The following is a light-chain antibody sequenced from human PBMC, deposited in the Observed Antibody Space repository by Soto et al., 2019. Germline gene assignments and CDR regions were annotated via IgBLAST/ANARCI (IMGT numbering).Light chain of an antibody. J-gene: IGLJ1*01. CDR3: QSYESSSLSGFV. CDR2: ANS. Sequence: QSVLTQPPSVSGAPGQRLTISCTXSXSNIGADYDVHWYQXLLGTAPKLLIYANSNRPSGVPDRFSGSKSGISASLAITGLQAXGEADYYCQSYESSSLSGFVFGSGTKVTVL. V-gene: IGLV1-40*01. CDR1: XSNIGADYD.